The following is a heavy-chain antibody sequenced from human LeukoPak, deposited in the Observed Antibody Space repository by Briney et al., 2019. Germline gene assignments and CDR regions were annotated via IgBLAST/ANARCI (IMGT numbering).Heavy chain of an antibody. CDR1: GFTFSSYA. CDR2: ISGSGGST. D-gene: IGHD6-13*01. Sequence: PGGFLRLSCAASGFTFSSYAMSWVRQAPGKGLEWVSAISGSGGSTYYADSVKGRFTISRDNSKNTLYLQMNSLRAEDTAVYYCAKVPGYSSSWFLFDYWGQGTLVTVSS. CDR3: AKVPGYSSSWFLFDY. V-gene: IGHV3-23*01. J-gene: IGHJ4*02.